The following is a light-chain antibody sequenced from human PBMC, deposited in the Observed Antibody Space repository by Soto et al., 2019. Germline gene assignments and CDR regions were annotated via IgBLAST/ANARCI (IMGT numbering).Light chain of an antibody. CDR3: GTWDSSLNSLL. V-gene: IGLV1-51*01. J-gene: IGLJ2*01. Sequence: QAVLTQPPSVSAAPGQKVTISCSGSSSNIGNNYVSWYQQVPGTAPKLLIYDNNKRPSGIPDRFSGSKSGTSATLGITGLQTGDEADYYCGTWDSSLNSLLFGGGTKLTVL. CDR1: SSNIGNNY. CDR2: DNN.